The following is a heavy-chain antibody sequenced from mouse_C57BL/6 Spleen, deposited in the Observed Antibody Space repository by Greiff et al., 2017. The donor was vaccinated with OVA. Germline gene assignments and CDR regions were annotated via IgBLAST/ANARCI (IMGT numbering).Heavy chain of an antibody. Sequence: VQLQQPGAELVMPGASVKLSCKASGYTFTSYWMHWVKQRPGQGLEWIGEIDPSDSYTNYNQKFKGKFTLTVDKSSSTAYMQLSSLTSEDSAVYYCARSGDGYQGAMDYWGQGTSVTVSS. CDR2: IDPSDSYT. D-gene: IGHD2-3*01. CDR3: ARSGDGYQGAMDY. CDR1: GYTFTSYW. V-gene: IGHV1-69*01. J-gene: IGHJ4*01.